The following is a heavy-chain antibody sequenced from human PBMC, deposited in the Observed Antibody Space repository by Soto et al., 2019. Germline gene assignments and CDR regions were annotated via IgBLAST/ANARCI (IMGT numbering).Heavy chain of an antibody. J-gene: IGHJ6*02. V-gene: IGHV1-69*06. CDR3: ASYYYGSGSYYGGMDV. Sequence: QVQLVQSGAEVKKPGSSVKVSCTASGGTFSSYAISWVRQAPGQGLEWMGGIIPIFGTANYAQKFQGRVTITADKSTSTAYMELSSLRSEDTAVYYCASYYYGSGSYYGGMDVWGQGTTVTVSS. D-gene: IGHD3-10*01. CDR2: IIPIFGTA. CDR1: GGTFSSYA.